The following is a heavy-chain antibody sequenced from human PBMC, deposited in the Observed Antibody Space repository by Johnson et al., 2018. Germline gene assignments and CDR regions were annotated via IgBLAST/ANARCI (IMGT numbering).Heavy chain of an antibody. J-gene: IGHJ3*02. Sequence: VQLVESGGGVVQSGGSLRLSCAASGFTFSPFGFHWVRQAPGKGLEWVGVIWSRGRGEYYADSGKGRFTITRDNSKSILYLQMNSLKAEETALYYCAKDSQSGGYGDAFDIWGQGTMVTVSS. CDR3: AKDSQSGGYGDAFDI. D-gene: IGHD2-15*01. V-gene: IGHV3-33*06. CDR2: IWSRGRGE. CDR1: GFTFSPFG.